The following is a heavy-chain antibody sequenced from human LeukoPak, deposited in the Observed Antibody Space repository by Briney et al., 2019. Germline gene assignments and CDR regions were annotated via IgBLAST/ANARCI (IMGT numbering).Heavy chain of an antibody. CDR1: GFTFSSYS. D-gene: IGHD3-22*01. CDR3: AGQSQYYYDSSGYYPGDY. V-gene: IGHV3-21*01. Sequence: GGSLRLSCAASGFTFSSYSMNWVRQAPGKGLEWVSSISSSSSYIYYADSVKGRFTISRDNAKNSLYLQMNSLRAEDTAVYYCAGQSQYYYDSSGYYPGDYWGQGTLVTVSS. CDR2: ISSSSSYI. J-gene: IGHJ4*02.